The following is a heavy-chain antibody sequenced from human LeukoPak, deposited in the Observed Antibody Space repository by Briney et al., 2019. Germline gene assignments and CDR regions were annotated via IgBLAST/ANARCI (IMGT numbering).Heavy chain of an antibody. Sequence: GGSLRLSCAVSEFTFSKAWMAWVRQAPGKGLEWVGRIKTKTEGGTTDYAAPVKGRFTISRDASKNILYLQMNSLKTEDTAVYYCAKGHYYGSGSYWNYWGQGTLVTVSS. J-gene: IGHJ4*02. CDR2: IKTKTEGGTT. CDR3: AKGHYYGSGSYWNY. D-gene: IGHD3-10*01. CDR1: EFTFSKAW. V-gene: IGHV3-15*01.